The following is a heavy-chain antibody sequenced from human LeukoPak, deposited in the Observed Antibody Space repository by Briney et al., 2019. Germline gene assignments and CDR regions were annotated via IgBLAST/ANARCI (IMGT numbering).Heavy chain of an antibody. Sequence: SETLSLTCTVSGGPISSYYWSWIRQPPGQGLEWIAYIHSNGYTNYNPSLKSRVTISVDTSKNQFSLKVTSVTAADSAVYYCAKRQGPDSGSYDYFDPWGQGTLVIVSS. V-gene: IGHV4-4*09. CDR2: IHSNGYT. CDR3: AKRQGPDSGSYDYFDP. CDR1: GGPISSYY. J-gene: IGHJ5*02. D-gene: IGHD1-26*01.